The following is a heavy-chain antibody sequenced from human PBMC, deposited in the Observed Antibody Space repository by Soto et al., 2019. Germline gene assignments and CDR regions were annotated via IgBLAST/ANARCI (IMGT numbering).Heavy chain of an antibody. CDR2: MKQDGSEK. D-gene: IGHD5-12*01. Sequence: PGGSLRLSCAASGFTFNTYWMTWVRQTSGKGLEWVANMKQDGSEKYYVDSVKGRFTISRDNAKNSLYLQMNSLRAEDTAVYYCARALRGYGGYAFDYWGQGTLVTVSS. CDR3: ARALRGYGGYAFDY. J-gene: IGHJ4*02. CDR1: GFTFNTYW. V-gene: IGHV3-7*01.